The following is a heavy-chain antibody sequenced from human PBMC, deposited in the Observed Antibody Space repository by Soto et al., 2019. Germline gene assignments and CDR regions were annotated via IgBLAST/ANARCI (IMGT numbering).Heavy chain of an antibody. CDR1: GFTFSTYG. D-gene: IGHD6-13*01. CDR3: AKVRRWQQLANWFDP. J-gene: IGHJ5*02. CDR2: ISSDGDNK. Sequence: GGSLRLSCAASGFTFSTYGIHWVRQAPGKGLEWVAFISSDGDNKFYVDSVKGRFTVSRDNSRNTLYLQMSRLRAEDTAIYYCAKVRRWQQLANWFDPWGQGTLVTVSS. V-gene: IGHV3-30*18.